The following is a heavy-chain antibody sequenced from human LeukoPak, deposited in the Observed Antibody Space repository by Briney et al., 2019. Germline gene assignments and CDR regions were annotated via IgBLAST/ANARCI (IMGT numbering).Heavy chain of an antibody. CDR1: GFTFSSYA. V-gene: IGHV3-30-3*01. CDR3: ARDPTPYSSGWYYFDY. Sequence: GGSLRLSCAASGFTFSSYAMHWVRQAPGKGLEWVAVISYDGSNKYYADSVKGRFTISRDNSKNTLYLQMNSLRAEDTAVYYRARDPTPYSSGWYYFDYWGQGTLVTVSS. CDR2: ISYDGSNK. D-gene: IGHD6-19*01. J-gene: IGHJ4*02.